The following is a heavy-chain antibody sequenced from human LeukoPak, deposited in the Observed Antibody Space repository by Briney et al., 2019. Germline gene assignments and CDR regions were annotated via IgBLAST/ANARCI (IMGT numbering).Heavy chain of an antibody. V-gene: IGHV4-59*01. D-gene: IGHD3-10*01. Sequence: SETLSLTCTVSGGSISSYYWSWIRPPPGKGLERIGYIYYSGSTNYSPSLKSRVTISVDTSKNQFSLKLSSVTAADTAVYYCARDHGAGSYYNQSYYYYGMDVWGQGTTVTVSS. CDR1: GGSISSYY. CDR2: IYYSGST. CDR3: ARDHGAGSYYNQSYYYYGMDV. J-gene: IGHJ6*02.